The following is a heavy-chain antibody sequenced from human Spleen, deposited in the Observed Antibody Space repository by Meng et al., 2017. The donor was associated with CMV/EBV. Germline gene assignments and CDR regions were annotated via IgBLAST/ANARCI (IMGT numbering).Heavy chain of an antibody. CDR1: GGSVSSGSYY. CDR3: ARGRGDDLWSGFYYYFDN. CDR2: INHSGST. D-gene: IGHD3-3*01. J-gene: IGHJ4*02. V-gene: IGHV4-61*01. Sequence: SETLSLTCTVSGGSVSSGSYYWSWIRQPPGKGLEWIGEINHSGSTNYNPSLKSRVTMSVDTSRSQFSLNLTSVTAADTATYFCARGRGDDLWSGFYYYFDNWGQGALVTVSS.